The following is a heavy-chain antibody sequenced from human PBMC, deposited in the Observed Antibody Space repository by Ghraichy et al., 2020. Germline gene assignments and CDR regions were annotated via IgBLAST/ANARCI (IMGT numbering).Heavy chain of an antibody. CDR2: IWYDGSNK. J-gene: IGHJ3*02. CDR1: GFTFSSYG. Sequence: GGSLRLSCAASGFTFSSYGMHWVRQAPGKGLEWVAVIWYDGSNKYYADSVKGRFTISRDNSKNTLYLQMNSLRAEDTAVYYCARGFTMTDAFDIWGQGTMVTVSS. CDR3: ARGFTMTDAFDI. D-gene: IGHD3-22*01. V-gene: IGHV3-33*01.